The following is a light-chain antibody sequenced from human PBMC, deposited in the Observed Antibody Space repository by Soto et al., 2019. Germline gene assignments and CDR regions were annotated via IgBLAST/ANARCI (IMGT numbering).Light chain of an antibody. Sequence: IQLTQSPSSLFASVGDRVTITCRASQGISSALAWYQQKPGKAPKLLIYDASSLESGVPSRFSGSGSGTDFTLTISSLQPEDFATYYCQQFNSYPHGLTFGGGTKVEIK. J-gene: IGKJ4*01. CDR2: DAS. CDR3: QQFNSYPHGLT. V-gene: IGKV1-13*02. CDR1: QGISSA.